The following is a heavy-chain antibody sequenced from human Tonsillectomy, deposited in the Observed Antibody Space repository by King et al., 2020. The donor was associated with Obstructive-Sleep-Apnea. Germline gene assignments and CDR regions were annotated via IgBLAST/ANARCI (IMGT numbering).Heavy chain of an antibody. CDR3: ARGFGGLWYYGMDV. CDR1: GFTFSNYD. V-gene: IGHV3-13*04. Sequence: VQLVESGGGLVQPGGSLRLSCAASGFTFSNYDMHWVRQATGKGLEWVSVNGTAGDTKYPGSVKGRFTISRENAKNSLYLQMNSLRAGDTAVYYCARGFGGLWYYGMDVWGQGTTVTVSS. D-gene: IGHD3-10*01. J-gene: IGHJ6*02. CDR2: NGTAGDT.